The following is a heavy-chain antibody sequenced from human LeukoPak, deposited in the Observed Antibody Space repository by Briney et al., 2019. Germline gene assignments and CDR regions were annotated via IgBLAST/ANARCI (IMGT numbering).Heavy chain of an antibody. V-gene: IGHV1-18*01. CDR1: GYTFTSYG. D-gene: IGHD6-13*01. J-gene: IGHJ6*03. CDR2: ISAYNGNT. Sequence: GASVKVSCKASGYTFTSYGISWVRQAPGQGLEWMGWISAYNGNTNYAQKLQGRVTMTTDTSTSTAYMELRSLRSEDTAVYYCAMGYSSSWYESLPEDYYYYMDVWGKGTTVTVSS. CDR3: AMGYSSSWYESLPEDYYYYMDV.